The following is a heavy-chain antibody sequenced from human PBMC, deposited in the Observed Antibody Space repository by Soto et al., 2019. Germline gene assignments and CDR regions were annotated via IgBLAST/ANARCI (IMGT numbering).Heavy chain of an antibody. Sequence: EVQLVEPGGGVVQPGRSLRLSCTASGFTFGDYAMNWFRQAPGKGLEWVGFIRSKAYGGTTENAASVKGRFTISRDDSKSFAYLQMKSLKTEDTAVYYCTRDHRHLYYWGQGTLVTVSS. V-gene: IGHV3-49*03. CDR3: TRDHRHLYY. CDR2: IRSKAYGGTT. J-gene: IGHJ4*02. CDR1: GFTFGDYA.